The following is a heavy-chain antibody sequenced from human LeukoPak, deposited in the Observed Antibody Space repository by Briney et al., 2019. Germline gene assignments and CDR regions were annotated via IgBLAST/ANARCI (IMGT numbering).Heavy chain of an antibody. Sequence: ASVTVSCKASGYTFTSYYMHWVRQAPGQGLEWMGIINPSGGSTSYAQKFQGRVTMTRDMSTSTVYMELSSLRSEDTAVYYCARDNSVGDNAWWFDPWGQGTLVTVSS. CDR1: GYTFTSYY. J-gene: IGHJ5*02. CDR2: INPSGGST. D-gene: IGHD1-26*01. V-gene: IGHV1-46*01. CDR3: ARDNSVGDNAWWFDP.